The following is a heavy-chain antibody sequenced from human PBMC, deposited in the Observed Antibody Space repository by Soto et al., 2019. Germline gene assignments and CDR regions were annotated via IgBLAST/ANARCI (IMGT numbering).Heavy chain of an antibody. J-gene: IGHJ6*02. Sequence: GGSLRLSCAASGFTFSSYAMSWVRQAPGKGLEWVSAISGSGGSTYYADSVKGRFTISRDNSKNTLYLQMNSLRAEDTAVYYCAKDLKSGYYHGMDAWGQGTTVTVSS. CDR1: GFTFSSYA. CDR2: ISGSGGST. CDR3: AKDLKSGYYHGMDA. V-gene: IGHV3-23*01.